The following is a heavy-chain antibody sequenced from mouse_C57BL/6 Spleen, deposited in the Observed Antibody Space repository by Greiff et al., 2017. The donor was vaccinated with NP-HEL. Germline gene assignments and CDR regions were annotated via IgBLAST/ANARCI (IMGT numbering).Heavy chain of an antibody. D-gene: IGHD4-1*01. CDR3: ARSGLGQDYAMDY. V-gene: IGHV1-81*01. CDR1: GYTFTSYG. CDR2: IYPRSGNT. Sequence: LVESGAELARPGASVKLSCKASGYTFTSYGISWVKQRTGQGLEWIGEIYPRSGNTYYNEKFKGKATLTADKSSSTAYMELRSLTSEDSAVYFCARSGLGQDYAMDYWGQGTSVTVSS. J-gene: IGHJ4*01.